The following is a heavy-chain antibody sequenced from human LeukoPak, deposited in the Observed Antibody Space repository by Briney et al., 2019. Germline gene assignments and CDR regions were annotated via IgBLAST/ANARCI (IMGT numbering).Heavy chain of an antibody. Sequence: SETLSRTCAVYGGSFSGYYWSWIRHPPGKGLEWIGEINHSGSTNYNPSLKSRVTISVDTSKNQFSLKLSSVTAADTAVYYCARAPTMVDAADAFDIWGQGTMVTVSS. V-gene: IGHV4-34*01. CDR2: INHSGST. CDR1: GGSFSGYY. D-gene: IGHD4/OR15-4a*01. CDR3: ARAPTMVDAADAFDI. J-gene: IGHJ3*02.